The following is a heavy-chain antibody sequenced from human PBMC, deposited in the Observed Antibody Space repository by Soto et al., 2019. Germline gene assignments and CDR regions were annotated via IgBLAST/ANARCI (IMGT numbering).Heavy chain of an antibody. CDR1: GGTFSSYA. D-gene: IGHD6-19*01. J-gene: IGHJ6*02. Sequence: SVKVSCKASGGTFSSYAISWVRQAPGQGLEWMGGIIPIFGTANYAQKFQGRGTITADESTSTAYMELSSLRSEDTAVYYCARAMAGISVYYYGMDVWGQGTTVTVSS. CDR2: IIPIFGTA. V-gene: IGHV1-69*13. CDR3: ARAMAGISVYYYGMDV.